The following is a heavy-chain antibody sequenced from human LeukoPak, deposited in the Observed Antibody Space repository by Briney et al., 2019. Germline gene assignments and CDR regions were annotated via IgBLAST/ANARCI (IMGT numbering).Heavy chain of an antibody. Sequence: SETLSLTCTVSGGSISSHYWSWIRQPPGKGLEWIGFIYYSGSTNYNPSLKNRVTISVDTSKNQFSLKLSSVTAADTAVYYCARASPLDGGNYYYYYGMDVWGQGTTVTVSS. CDR2: IYYSGST. CDR1: GGSISSHY. D-gene: IGHD4-23*01. J-gene: IGHJ6*02. V-gene: IGHV4-59*11. CDR3: ARASPLDGGNYYYYYGMDV.